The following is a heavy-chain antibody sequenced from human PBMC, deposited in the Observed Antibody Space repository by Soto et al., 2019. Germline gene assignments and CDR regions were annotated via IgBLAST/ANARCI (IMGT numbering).Heavy chain of an antibody. V-gene: IGHV1-3*01. J-gene: IGHJ4*02. CDR2: INAGNGNT. Sequence: ASVKVSCKASGYTFTSYAMHWVRQAPGQRLEWMGWINAGNGNTKYSQKFQGRVTITRDTSASTAYMELSSLRSEDTAVYYCARAPHHCSSTSCPFDYWGQGTLVTVSS. CDR1: GYTFTSYA. D-gene: IGHD2-2*01. CDR3: ARAPHHCSSTSCPFDY.